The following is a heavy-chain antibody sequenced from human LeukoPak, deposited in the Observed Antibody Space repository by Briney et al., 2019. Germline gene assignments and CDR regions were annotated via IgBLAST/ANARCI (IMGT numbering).Heavy chain of an antibody. J-gene: IGHJ4*02. CDR3: ARGSGYDYVFDY. CDR2: INPNSGGT. D-gene: IGHD5-12*01. CDR1: GYTFTGYY. V-gene: IGHV1-2*02. Sequence: ASVKVSCKGSGYTFTGYYMHWVRQAPGQGLEWMGWINPNSGGTNYAQKFQGRVTMTRDTSISTAYMELSRLRSDDTAVYYCARGSGYDYVFDYWGQGTLVTVSS.